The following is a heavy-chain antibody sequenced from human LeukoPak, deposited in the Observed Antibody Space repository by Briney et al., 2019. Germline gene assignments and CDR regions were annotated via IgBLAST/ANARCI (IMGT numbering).Heavy chain of an antibody. CDR1: GFAFNNYA. Sequence: GGSLRLSCTASGFAFNNYAMHWVRQAPGKGLEWVSVISHTGSNKYYADSVKGRFTISRDNSKTTLYLQMNSLRAEDTALYYCAKDSSSGSYGGYFFDYWGQGTLVTVSS. CDR2: ISHTGSNK. V-gene: IGHV3-30*04. J-gene: IGHJ4*02. D-gene: IGHD6-19*01. CDR3: AKDSSSGSYGGYFFDY.